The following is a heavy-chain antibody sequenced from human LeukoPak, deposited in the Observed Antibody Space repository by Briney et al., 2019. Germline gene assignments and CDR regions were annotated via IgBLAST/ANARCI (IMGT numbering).Heavy chain of an antibody. D-gene: IGHD6-13*01. Sequence: ASVKVSCKASGYTFTSYGISWVRQAPGQGLEWMGWISAYNGNTNYAQNLQGRVTMTTDTSTSTAYMELSSLRSEDTAVYYCARGALAAAAYYYYYYMDVWGKGTTVTVSS. V-gene: IGHV1-18*01. CDR3: ARGALAAAAYYYYYYMDV. CDR2: ISAYNGNT. J-gene: IGHJ6*03. CDR1: GYTFTSYG.